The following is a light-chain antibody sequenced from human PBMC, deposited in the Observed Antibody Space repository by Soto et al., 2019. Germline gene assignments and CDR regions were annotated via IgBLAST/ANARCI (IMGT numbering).Light chain of an antibody. CDR1: QSISSW. CDR2: DAS. CDR3: QQYNSYSPEFT. J-gene: IGKJ3*01. Sequence: DIQMTQSPSTLSASVGDRVTITCRASQSISSWLAWYQQKPGKAPKLLIYDASSLESGVPSRFSGSGSGTEITLTISSLQSDDFATYYCQQYNSYSPEFTFGPGTKVDIK. V-gene: IGKV1-5*01.